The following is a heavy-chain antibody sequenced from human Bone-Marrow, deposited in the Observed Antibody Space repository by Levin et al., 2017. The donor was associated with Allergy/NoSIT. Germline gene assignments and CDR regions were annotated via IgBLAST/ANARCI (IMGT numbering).Heavy chain of an antibody. CDR1: GYTFTSYD. D-gene: IGHD4-11*01. J-gene: IGHJ6*02. Sequence: GESLKISCKASGYTFTSYDINWVRQATGQGLEWMGWMNPNSGNTGYAQKFQGRVTMTRNTSISTAYMELSSLRSEDTAVYYCARGLPVNDYSNYVNHPRYDYYGMDVWGQGTTVTVSS. CDR3: ARGLPVNDYSNYVNHPRYDYYGMDV. CDR2: MNPNSGNT. V-gene: IGHV1-8*01.